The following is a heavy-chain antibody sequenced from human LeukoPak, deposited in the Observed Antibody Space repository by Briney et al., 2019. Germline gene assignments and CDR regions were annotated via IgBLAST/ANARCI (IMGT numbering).Heavy chain of an antibody. J-gene: IGHJ3*02. CDR2: ISAYNGNT. CDR1: GYTFTSYG. Sequence: ASVKVSCKASGYTFTSYGISWVRQAPGQGLEWMGWISAYNGNTNYAQKLQGRVTMTTDTSTSTAYMELRSLRSDDTAVYYCARDGRAYYDILTGYRPGDAFDIWGQGTMVTVSS. V-gene: IGHV1-18*01. D-gene: IGHD3-9*01. CDR3: ARDGRAYYDILTGYRPGDAFDI.